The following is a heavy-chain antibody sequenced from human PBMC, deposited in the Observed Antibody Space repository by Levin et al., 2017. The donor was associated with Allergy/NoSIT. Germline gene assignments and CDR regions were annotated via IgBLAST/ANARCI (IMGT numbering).Heavy chain of an antibody. CDR3: ARPAAAGPENDY. Sequence: PSETLSLTCTVSGGSISSSSYYWGWIRQPPGKGLEWIGSIYYSGSTYYNPSLKSRVTISVDTSKNQFSLKLSSVTAADTAVYYCARPAAAGPENDYWGQGTLVTVSS. D-gene: IGHD6-13*01. V-gene: IGHV4-39*01. CDR2: IYYSGST. J-gene: IGHJ4*02. CDR1: GGSISSSSYY.